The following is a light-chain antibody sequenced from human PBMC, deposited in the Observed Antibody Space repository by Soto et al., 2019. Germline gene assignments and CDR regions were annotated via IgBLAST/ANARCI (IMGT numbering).Light chain of an antibody. J-gene: IGLJ1*01. V-gene: IGLV2-14*01. Sequence: QSALTQPASVSGSPGQSITISCTGTSSDVGGFNYVSWYQQHPGKAPKLLLFDVYSRPSGISNRFSGSKSGNTASLTISGLQAEDEADYYCSSYTTSSSYGFGAGTKLTVL. CDR1: SSDVGGFNY. CDR2: DVY. CDR3: SSYTTSSSYG.